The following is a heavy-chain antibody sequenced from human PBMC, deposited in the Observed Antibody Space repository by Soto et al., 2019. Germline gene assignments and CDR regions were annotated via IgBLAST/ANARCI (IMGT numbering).Heavy chain of an antibody. V-gene: IGHV1-69*06. CDR1: GGTFSTSA. J-gene: IGHJ6*02. CDR2: IIPIFGTA. D-gene: IGHD3-10*01. Sequence: QVRLVQSGAAVKKPGSSVKASCKTSGGTFSTSAISWVRQAPGQGLEWMGGIIPIFGTANYAQKFQGRVSITADKSTSTAYMELSSLTSEDTAVYYCASGEVRGGGDVWGQGTTVTVSS. CDR3: ASGEVRGGGDV.